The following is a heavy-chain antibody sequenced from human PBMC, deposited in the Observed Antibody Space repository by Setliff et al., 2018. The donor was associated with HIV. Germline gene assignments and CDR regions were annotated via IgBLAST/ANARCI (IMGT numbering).Heavy chain of an antibody. D-gene: IGHD5-12*01. CDR2: IKEDGSEK. Sequence: QPGGSLRLSCAASGFSLNDYSMNWVRQAPGKGLEYVAIIKEDGSEKYYVDSVKGRFTTSRDNSKNSLYLEMNSLRAEDTAVYFCAVDSRSRPTTWGQGTLVTVSS. CDR1: GFSLNDYS. J-gene: IGHJ5*02. V-gene: IGHV3-7*03. CDR3: AVDSRSRPTT.